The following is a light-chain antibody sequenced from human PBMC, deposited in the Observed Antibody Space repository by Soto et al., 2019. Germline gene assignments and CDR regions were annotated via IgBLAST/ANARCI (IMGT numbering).Light chain of an antibody. CDR2: AAS. Sequence: EIVLTQSPATLSLSPGERVTLSCRASQSVSSYLAWYQQKPGQAPRLLIYAASNRATGIRARFSGIGSGTAFTLTISSLEPEDFPVYYCQQRSNWPPITFGQGTRLEIK. CDR1: QSVSSY. CDR3: QQRSNWPPIT. V-gene: IGKV3-11*01. J-gene: IGKJ5*01.